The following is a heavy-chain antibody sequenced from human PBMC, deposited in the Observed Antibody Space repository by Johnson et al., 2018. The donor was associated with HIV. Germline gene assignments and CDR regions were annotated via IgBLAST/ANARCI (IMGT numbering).Heavy chain of an antibody. CDR1: GFTFSDYY. V-gene: IGHV3-15*01. CDR2: IKSTTDGGTT. Sequence: EKLVESGGGLVKPGGSLILSCAASGFTFSDYYMSWIRQAPGKGLEWVGRIKSTTDGGTTDYAAPVKGRFTISRDDSRNTLYLQMNSLRAEDTAVYYCAKEGNFSSWNPDAFDIWGQGTMVTVSS. J-gene: IGHJ3*02. D-gene: IGHD6-13*01. CDR3: AKEGNFSSWNPDAFDI.